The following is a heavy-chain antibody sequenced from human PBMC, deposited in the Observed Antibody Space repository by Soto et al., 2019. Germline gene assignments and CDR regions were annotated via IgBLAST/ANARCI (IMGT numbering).Heavy chain of an antibody. CDR3: ARGNAVAGTGFDY. V-gene: IGHV1-3*04. Sequence: QVQLVQSGAEVKKPGASVKLSCKASGYTFTSYAMHWVRQAPGQRLEWMGWLNTGNANTKYSQKFQGRVTITRDTSASIAYMELSSLRSEDTAVYYCARGNAVAGTGFDYWGQGTLVTVSS. J-gene: IGHJ4*02. D-gene: IGHD6-19*01. CDR1: GYTFTSYA. CDR2: LNTGNANT.